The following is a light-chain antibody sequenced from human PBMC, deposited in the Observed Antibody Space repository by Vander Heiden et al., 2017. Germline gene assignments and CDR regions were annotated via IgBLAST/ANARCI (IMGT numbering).Light chain of an antibody. V-gene: IGKV1-5*03. CDR3: QQYNSYSFFT. CDR1: QSISSW. CDR2: KAS. J-gene: IGKJ3*01. Sequence: DIQMTQSPSTLSASVGDRVTITCRASQSISSWLAWYQQKPGKAPKLLIYKASSLEIGVPSRFSGSGYGTEFTLTISSLQPDDFAPYYCQQYNSYSFFTFGHGTKVDIK.